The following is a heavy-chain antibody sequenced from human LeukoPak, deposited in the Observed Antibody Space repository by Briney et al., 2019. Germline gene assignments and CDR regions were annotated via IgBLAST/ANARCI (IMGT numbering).Heavy chain of an antibody. Sequence: PSETLSLTCTVSGGSISSYYWSWIRQPPGKGLEWIGYIYYSGSTNYNPSLKSRVTISVDTSKNQFSLKLSSVAAADTAVYYCARGAGYSSGWQTQEFDYWGQGTLVTVSS. J-gene: IGHJ4*02. D-gene: IGHD6-19*01. CDR2: IYYSGST. CDR1: GGSISSYY. V-gene: IGHV4-59*01. CDR3: ARGAGYSSGWQTQEFDY.